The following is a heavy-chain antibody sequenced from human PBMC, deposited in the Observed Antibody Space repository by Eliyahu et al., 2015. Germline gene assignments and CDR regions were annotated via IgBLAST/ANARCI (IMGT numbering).Heavy chain of an antibody. V-gene: IGHV3-23*04. CDR1: GFRXSXFA. CDR2: ISGSGGTT. CDR3: AKGKTSYNVDASDI. D-gene: IGHD3-10*01. Sequence: EQLVEXGGDSVQPGGSLRLSCAXXGFRXSXFAMSWXRQAPGEGLQWVSAISGSGGTTYYADSVKGRFTISRDNSQNTLFLQMSSLRAEDTATYYCAKGKTSYNVDASDIWGQGTMVTVSS. J-gene: IGHJ3*02.